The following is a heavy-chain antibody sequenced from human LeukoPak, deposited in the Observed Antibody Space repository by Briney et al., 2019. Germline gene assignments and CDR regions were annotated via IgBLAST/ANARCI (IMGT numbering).Heavy chain of an antibody. CDR1: GYSFTSYW. V-gene: IGHV5-51*01. CDR3: ARHGPLGSGRPQVGDY. CDR2: IYPGDSDT. Sequence: GESPKISCKGSGYSFTSYWIGWVRQMPGKGLEWMGIIYPGDSDTRYSPSFQGQVTISADKSISTAYLQWSSLKASDTAMYYCARHGPLGSGRPQVGDYWGQGTLVTVSS. D-gene: IGHD6-19*01. J-gene: IGHJ4*02.